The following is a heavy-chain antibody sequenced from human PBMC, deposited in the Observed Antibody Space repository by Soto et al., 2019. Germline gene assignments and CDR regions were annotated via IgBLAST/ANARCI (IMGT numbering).Heavy chain of an antibody. J-gene: IGHJ4*02. Sequence: EVQLLESGGGLVQPGGSLRLSCAASGFSFSNYAMNWVRQAPGMGLQWVSGISGGAASTTYADSVKGRFTISRDNSENTLFLQVSSLRVEDTAVYYCARASSHYASGTAFESWVQGTLITVSS. CDR1: GFSFSNYA. D-gene: IGHD3-10*01. CDR3: ARASSHYASGTAFES. V-gene: IGHV3-23*01. CDR2: ISGGAAST.